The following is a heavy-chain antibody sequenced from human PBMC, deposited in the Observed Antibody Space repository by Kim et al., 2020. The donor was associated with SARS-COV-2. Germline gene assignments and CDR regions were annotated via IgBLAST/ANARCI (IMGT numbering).Heavy chain of an antibody. Sequence: KYYADTVKGRFTISRDNYKNTLYLQMDSRRAEDTAVYYCAKLSAGDDFDYWGQGTLVTVSS. D-gene: IGHD2-21*01. V-gene: IGHV3-30*02. J-gene: IGHJ4*02. CDR2: K. CDR3: AKLSAGDDFDY.